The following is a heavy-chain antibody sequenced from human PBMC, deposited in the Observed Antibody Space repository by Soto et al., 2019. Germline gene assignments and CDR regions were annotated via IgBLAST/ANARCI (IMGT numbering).Heavy chain of an antibody. Sequence: QVQLVESGGGVVQPGRSLRLSCAASGFTFSSYGMHWVRQAPGKGLEWVAVIWYDGSNTYYADSVKGRFTISRDNSKNTLYLQMISLRAEDMAVYYCARDGSLARYLDDWGQGTMVTVSS. CDR3: ARDGSLARYLDD. J-gene: IGHJ4*02. V-gene: IGHV3-33*01. CDR2: IWYDGSNT. CDR1: GFTFSSYG. D-gene: IGHD6-6*01.